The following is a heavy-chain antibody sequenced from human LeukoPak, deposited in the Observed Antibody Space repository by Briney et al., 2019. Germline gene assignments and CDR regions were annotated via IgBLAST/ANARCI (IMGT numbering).Heavy chain of an antibody. J-gene: IGHJ4*02. V-gene: IGHV3-74*01. CDR2: INGDGSTS. Sequence: PGGSLRLSCAASGFTFYSYWMHWVRQAPGKGLVWVSCINGDGSTSNCADSVKGRFTISRDNAKNTLYLQMHSLRAEDTAVYYCARDEPTVTTGPPVGSWGQGTLVTVSS. CDR1: GFTFYSYW. CDR3: ARDEPTVTTGPPVGS. D-gene: IGHD4-17*01.